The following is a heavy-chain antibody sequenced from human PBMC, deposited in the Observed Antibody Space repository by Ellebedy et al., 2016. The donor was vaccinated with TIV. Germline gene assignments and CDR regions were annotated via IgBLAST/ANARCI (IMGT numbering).Heavy chain of an antibody. V-gene: IGHV1-69*13. CDR2: IIPIFGTA. Sequence: ASVKVSXKASGGTFSSYAISWVRQAPGQGLEWMGGIIPIFGTANYAQKFQGRVTITADESTSTAYMELSSLRSEDTAVYYCARGQSGWELRGAFDYWGQGTLVTVSS. D-gene: IGHD1-26*01. CDR3: ARGQSGWELRGAFDY. J-gene: IGHJ4*02. CDR1: GGTFSSYA.